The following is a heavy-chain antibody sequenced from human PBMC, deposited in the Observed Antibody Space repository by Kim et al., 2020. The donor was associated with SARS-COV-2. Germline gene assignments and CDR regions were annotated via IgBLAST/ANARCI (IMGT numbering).Heavy chain of an antibody. CDR3: ARGVEVDYDSSGYYYVSGFDI. Sequence: SVKVSCKASGGTFSSYAISWVRQAPGQGLEWMGGIIPIFGTANYAQKFQGRVTITADESTSTAYMELSSLRSEDTAVYYCARGVEVDYDSSGYYYVSGFDIWGQGTMVTVSS. CDR2: IIPIFGTA. CDR1: GGTFSSYA. D-gene: IGHD3-22*01. V-gene: IGHV1-69*13. J-gene: IGHJ3*02.